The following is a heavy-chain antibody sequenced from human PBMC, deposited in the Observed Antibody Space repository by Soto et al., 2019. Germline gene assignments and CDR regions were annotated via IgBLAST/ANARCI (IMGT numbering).Heavy chain of an antibody. CDR1: GGSFSGYY. CDR3: ARVFPGVPAAMVSWLDP. CDR2: INHSGST. D-gene: IGHD2-2*01. V-gene: IGHV4-34*01. Sequence: SETLSLTCAVYGGSFSGYYWSWIRQPPGKGLEWIGEINHSGSTNYNPSLKSRVTISVDTSKNQFSLKLSSVTAADTAVYYCARVFPGVPAAMVSWLDPWGQGTLVTVSS. J-gene: IGHJ5*02.